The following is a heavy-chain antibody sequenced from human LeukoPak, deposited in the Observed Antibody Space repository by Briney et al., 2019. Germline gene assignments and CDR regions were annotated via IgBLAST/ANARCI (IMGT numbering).Heavy chain of an antibody. CDR3: ARDGRSGWYSDY. J-gene: IGHJ4*02. V-gene: IGHV3-21*04. CDR1: GFTFNTYS. Sequence: GGSLRLSCAASGFTFNTYSMNWVRQAPGKGLEWVSSISSWNYFIYYADSVKGRFTISRGNAKNEVYLQMNSLRVEDTALYYCARDGRSGWYSDYWGQGTLVTVSS. CDR2: ISSWNYFI. D-gene: IGHD6-19*01.